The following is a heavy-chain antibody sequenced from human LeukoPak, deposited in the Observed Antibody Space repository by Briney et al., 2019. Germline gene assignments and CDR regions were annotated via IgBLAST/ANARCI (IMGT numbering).Heavy chain of an antibody. CDR3: ARIKYSSSWYWFDP. V-gene: IGHV4-59*01. CDR2: IFYSGTT. J-gene: IGHJ5*02. CDR1: GDSISSYY. D-gene: IGHD6-13*01. Sequence: SETLSLTCTVSGDSISSYYWSWIRQPPGKGLEWIGCIFYSGTTNYNPSLKSRVTISVDMSKNQFSLRLSSVTAADTAVYYCARIKYSSSWYWFDPWGQGTLVTVSS.